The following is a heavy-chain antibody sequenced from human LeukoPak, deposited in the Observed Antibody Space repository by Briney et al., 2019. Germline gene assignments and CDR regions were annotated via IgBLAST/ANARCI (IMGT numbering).Heavy chain of an antibody. CDR2: ISSDGRYK. CDR3: AKLGITMIGGV. D-gene: IGHD3-10*02. J-gene: IGHJ6*04. Sequence: PGRSLRLSCAASGFTFSGYTMHWVRQAPGKGLGWVAFISSDGRYKPHADSVKGRCTISRDNSKNTLYLQMNSLRAEDTAVYYCAKLGITMIGGVWGKGTTVTISS. CDR1: GFTFSGYT. V-gene: IGHV3-30-3*02.